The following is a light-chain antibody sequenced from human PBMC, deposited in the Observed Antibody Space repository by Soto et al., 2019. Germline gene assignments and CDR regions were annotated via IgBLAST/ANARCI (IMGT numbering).Light chain of an antibody. V-gene: IGKV1-5*03. CDR3: QQSET. CDR1: QTISSW. J-gene: IGKJ1*01. Sequence: DIQMTQSPSTLSGSVGDRVTITCRASQTISSWLAWYQQKPGKAPKLLIYKASTLKSGVPSRFSGSGSGTECTLTISRLEPEDFAVYYCQQSETFGQGTKVDIK. CDR2: KAS.